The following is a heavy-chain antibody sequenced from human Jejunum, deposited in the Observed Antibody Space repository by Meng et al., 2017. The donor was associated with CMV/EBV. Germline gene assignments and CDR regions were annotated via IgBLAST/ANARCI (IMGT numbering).Heavy chain of an antibody. CDR1: GVTFDDYS. V-gene: IGHV3-43D*03. J-gene: IGHJ5*02. Sequence: SMRPSCEASGVTFDDYSRHWVRQAPGKGLEWVSLISWDGGSTSYADSVKGRFTISRDSSKNSLYLQMNSLRVEDTALYYCHAQWLGPWGQGTLVTVSS. CDR2: ISWDGGST. CDR3: HAQWLGP.